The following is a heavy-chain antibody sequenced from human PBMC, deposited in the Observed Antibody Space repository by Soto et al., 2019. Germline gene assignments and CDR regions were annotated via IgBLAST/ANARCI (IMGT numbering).Heavy chain of an antibody. CDR3: ARAYGDYSFDY. Sequence: QVQLLQSGAGVKKPGASVKFSCKTSGYTFSSYGISWVRQAPGQGLEWMGWISTYKGDTHYVQNLQGRVTLTTDTSTSTAYMELRSLRSDDTAVYYCARAYGDYSFDYWGQGTLVTVSS. V-gene: IGHV1-18*01. J-gene: IGHJ4*02. D-gene: IGHD4-17*01. CDR2: ISTYKGDT. CDR1: GYTFSSYG.